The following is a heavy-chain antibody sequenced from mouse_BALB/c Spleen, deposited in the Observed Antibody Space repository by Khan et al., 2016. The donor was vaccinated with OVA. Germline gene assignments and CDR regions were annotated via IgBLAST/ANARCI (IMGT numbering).Heavy chain of an antibody. V-gene: IGHV1S135*01. D-gene: IGHD2-2*01. CDR2: IHSYNGGT. Sequence: VQLQEPGPVLVKPGASLKVSCKASGYSFTSYITYWLKQRFRNSLAPIGYIHSYNGGTSYNQNIKGKATLTGDKSPTTAYLHLNSSTSPDSAVHCGGRGGYGGFAYWGQGTLVTVSA. CDR3: GRGGYGGFAY. J-gene: IGHJ3*01. CDR1: GYSFTSYI.